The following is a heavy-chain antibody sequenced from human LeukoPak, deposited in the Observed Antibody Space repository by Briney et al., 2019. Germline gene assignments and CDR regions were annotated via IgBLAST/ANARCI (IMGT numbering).Heavy chain of an antibody. J-gene: IGHJ5*02. Sequence: GESLKISCKGSGYSFTSYWIAWVRQMPGKGLEWMGIIYPGDSDYRYSPFFQGQVTITADKSISTDYLQWSSLKASDPAMYYCARRVAATENWFDPWGQGTLVTVSS. CDR2: IYPGDSDY. CDR1: GYSFTSYW. D-gene: IGHD6-25*01. CDR3: ARRVAATENWFDP. V-gene: IGHV5-51*01.